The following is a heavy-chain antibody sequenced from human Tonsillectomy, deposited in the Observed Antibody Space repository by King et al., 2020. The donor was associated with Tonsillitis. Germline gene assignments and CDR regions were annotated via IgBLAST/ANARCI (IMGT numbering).Heavy chain of an antibody. V-gene: IGHV1-2*02. J-gene: IGHJ5*02. Sequence: VQLVQSGAEVKKPGASVKVSCKASGYTFTGYYMHWVRQAPGQGLEWMGWINPNSGGTDYAQKFQGRVTMTRDTSISTAYMELSRLRSDDTAVYYCARVSDYYGSGRRSCDPWGQGTLVTVSS. CDR1: GYTFTGYY. D-gene: IGHD3-10*01. CDR2: INPNSGGT. CDR3: ARVSDYYGSGRRSCDP.